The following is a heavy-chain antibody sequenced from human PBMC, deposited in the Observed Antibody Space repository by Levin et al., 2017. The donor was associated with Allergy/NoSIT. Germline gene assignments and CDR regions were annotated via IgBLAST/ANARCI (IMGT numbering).Heavy chain of an antibody. CDR2: ISSSSSYI. CDR3: ARDSEVGRPAATKPDY. D-gene: IGHD2-2*01. CDR1: GFTFSSYS. J-gene: IGHJ4*02. Sequence: GGSLRLSCAASGFTFSSYSMNWVRQAPGKGLEWVSSISSSSSYIYYADSVKGRFTISRDNAKNSLYLQMNSLRAEDTAVYYCARDSEVGRPAATKPDYWGQGTLVTVSS. V-gene: IGHV3-21*01.